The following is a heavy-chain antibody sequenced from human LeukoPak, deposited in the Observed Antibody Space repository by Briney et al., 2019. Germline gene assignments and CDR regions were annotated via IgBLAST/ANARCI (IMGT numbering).Heavy chain of an antibody. CDR1: GGTFSSYA. CDR3: ARASSGYYAYHLDFQH. J-gene: IGHJ1*01. V-gene: IGHV1-69*01. Sequence: GSSVKVSCKASGGTFSSYAISWVRQAPGQGLEWMGGIISIFGTANYAQKFQGRVTITADESTSTAYMELSSLRSEDTAVYYCARASSGYYAYHLDFQHWGQGTLVTVSS. D-gene: IGHD3-22*01. CDR2: IISIFGTA.